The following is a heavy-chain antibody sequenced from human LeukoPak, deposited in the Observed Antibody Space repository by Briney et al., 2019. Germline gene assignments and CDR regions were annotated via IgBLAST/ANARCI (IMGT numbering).Heavy chain of an antibody. CDR2: INPNSGGT. J-gene: IGHJ5*02. V-gene: IGHV1-2*02. CDR3: ARDYKRLWFGELLGSRLPMRFDP. D-gene: IGHD3-10*01. CDR1: GYTFTGYY. Sequence: ASVKVSCKASGYTFTGYYMHWVRQAPGQGLEWMGWINPNSGGTNYAQKFQGRVTMTRDTSISTAYMELSRLRSDDTAVYYCARDYKRLWFGELLGSRLPMRFDPWGQGTLVTVSS.